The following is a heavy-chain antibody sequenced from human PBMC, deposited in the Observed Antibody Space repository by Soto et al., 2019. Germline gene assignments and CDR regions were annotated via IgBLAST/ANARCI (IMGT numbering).Heavy chain of an antibody. Sequence: QVQLQESGPGLVKPSQTLSLTCTVSGGSISSGGYCWNWIRQHPGKGLEWIGYSYYSGGTNHNPSGKRRVTISVDTSKNPFTLRLSSVTAADTAVYYCARSVSPWGQGTLVTVSS. J-gene: IGHJ5*02. CDR1: GGSISSGGYC. V-gene: IGHV4-31*03. CDR3: ARSVSP. CDR2: SYYSGGT.